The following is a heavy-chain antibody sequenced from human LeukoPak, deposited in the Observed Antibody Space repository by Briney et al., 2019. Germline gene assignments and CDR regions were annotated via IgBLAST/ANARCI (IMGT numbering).Heavy chain of an antibody. CDR1: GFTFSSYA. J-gene: IGHJ4*02. V-gene: IGHV3-64*01. CDR2: ISSNGGST. D-gene: IGHD6-13*01. Sequence: PGGSLRLSCAASGFTFSSYAMHWVRQAPGKGLEYVSAISSNGGSTYYANSVKGRFTISRDNSKNTLYLQMNSLRAEDTAVYYCARDSGYSSSWAFDYWGQGTLVTVSS. CDR3: ARDSGYSSSWAFDY.